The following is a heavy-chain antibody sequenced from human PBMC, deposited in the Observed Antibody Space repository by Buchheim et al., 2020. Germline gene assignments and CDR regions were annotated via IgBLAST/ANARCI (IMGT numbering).Heavy chain of an antibody. CDR1: GFTFSSYG. CDR3: AKEGRNTIFGVVPTT. Sequence: QVQLVESGGGVVQPGRSLRLSCAASGFTFSSYGMHWVRQAPGKGLEWVAVISYDGSNKYYADSVKGRFTISRDNSKNTLYLQMNSLRAEDTAVYYCAKEGRNTIFGVVPTTWGQGTL. CDR2: ISYDGSNK. J-gene: IGHJ5*02. D-gene: IGHD3-3*01. V-gene: IGHV3-30*18.